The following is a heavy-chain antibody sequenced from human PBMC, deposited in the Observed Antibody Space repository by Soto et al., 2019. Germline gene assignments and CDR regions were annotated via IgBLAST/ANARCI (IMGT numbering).Heavy chain of an antibody. D-gene: IGHD4-17*01. J-gene: IGHJ6*02. V-gene: IGHV4-61*01. CDR3: ARAKYGDYLYYSYGMDV. CDR1: GGSISSGSYY. CDR2: IYYSGST. Sequence: PSETLSLTCTVSGGSISSGSYYRSWIRQPPGKGLEWIGYIYYSGSTNYNPSLKSRVTISVDTSKNQFSLKLSSVTAADTAVYFCARAKYGDYLYYSYGMDVWCQGTTVTVSS.